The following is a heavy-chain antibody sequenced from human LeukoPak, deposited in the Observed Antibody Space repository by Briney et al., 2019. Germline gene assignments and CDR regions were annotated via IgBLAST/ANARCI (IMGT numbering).Heavy chain of an antibody. V-gene: IGHV6-1*01. J-gene: IGHJ4*02. CDR2: TYYRSKWYN. D-gene: IGHD6-19*01. Sequence: SQTLSLTCAISGDSVSSNSAAWNWIRQSPSRGLEWLGRTYYRSKWYNDYAVSVKSRITINPDTSKNQFSLQLNSVTPEDTAVYYCARASPFYSSGWTSRNFDYWGQGTLVTVSS. CDR3: ARASPFYSSGWTSRNFDY. CDR1: GDSVSSNSAA.